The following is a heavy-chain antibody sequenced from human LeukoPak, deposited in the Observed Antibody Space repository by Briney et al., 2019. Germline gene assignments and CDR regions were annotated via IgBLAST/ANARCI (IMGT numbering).Heavy chain of an antibody. CDR2: IYPGDSDT. J-gene: IGHJ4*02. CDR3: ARRPIAAAGTLTTLFDY. CDR1: GYSFTSYW. V-gene: IGHV5-51*01. D-gene: IGHD6-13*01. Sequence: GESLKISCKGSGYSFTSYWIGWVRQMPGKGLEWMGIIYPGDSDTRYSPSFQGQVTISADKSISTAYLQWSSLKASDTAMYYCARRPIAAAGTLTTLFDYWGQGTLVTVSS.